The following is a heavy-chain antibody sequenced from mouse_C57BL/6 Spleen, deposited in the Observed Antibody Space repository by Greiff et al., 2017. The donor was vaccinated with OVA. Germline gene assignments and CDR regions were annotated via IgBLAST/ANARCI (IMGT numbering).Heavy chain of an antibody. CDR2: IWRGGST. V-gene: IGHV2-5*01. CDR1: GFSLTSYG. J-gene: IGHJ2*01. D-gene: IGHD4-1*01. CDR3: AKGGLGRPFGS. Sequence: QVQLKQSGPGLVQPSQSLSITCTVSGFSLTSYGVHWVRQSPGKGLEWLGVIWRGGSTDYNAAFMSRLGITKDNSKSQVFFKMNRLQADDTAISYCAKGGLGRPFGSWGHGTTLTVSS.